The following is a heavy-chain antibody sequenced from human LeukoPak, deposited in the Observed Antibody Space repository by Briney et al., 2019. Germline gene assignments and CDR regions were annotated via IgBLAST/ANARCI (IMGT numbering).Heavy chain of an antibody. D-gene: IGHD1-14*01. V-gene: IGHV1-2*06. CDR3: ARENRRGNWFDP. Sequence: ASVKVSCKASGYTFTGYYMHWVRQAPGQGLEWMGRINPNSGGTNYAQKFQGRVTRTRDTSISTAYMELSRLRSDDTAVYYCARENRRGNWFDPWGQGTLVTVSS. J-gene: IGHJ5*02. CDR2: INPNSGGT. CDR1: GYTFTGYY.